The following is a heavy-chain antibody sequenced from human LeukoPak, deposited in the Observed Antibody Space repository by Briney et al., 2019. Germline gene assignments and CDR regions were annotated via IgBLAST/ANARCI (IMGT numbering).Heavy chain of an antibody. CDR3: ARPFYSSSWYFDY. CDR1: GYSFTNYW. J-gene: IGHJ4*02. V-gene: IGHV5-51*01. D-gene: IGHD6-13*01. CDR2: IYPGDSDT. Sequence: GESLKISCKGSGYSFTNYWIGWVRQMPGKGLEWMGIIYPGDSDTRYSPSFQGQVTISADKSISTAYLQWSSLKASDTAMYYCARPFYSSSWYFDYWGQGTLVTVSS.